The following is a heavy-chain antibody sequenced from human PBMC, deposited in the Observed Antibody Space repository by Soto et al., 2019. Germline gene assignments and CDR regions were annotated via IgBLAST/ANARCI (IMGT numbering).Heavy chain of an antibody. V-gene: IGHV3-30*18. CDR3: AKGFVVVPAVRDYYYYGMDV. D-gene: IGHD2-2*01. J-gene: IGHJ6*02. Sequence: PRGSLTLSCAASGFTFSSYGMHWVRQAAGKGLEWEAVISYDGSNKYYADSVKGRFTISRDNSKNTLYLQMNSLRAEDTAVYYCAKGFVVVPAVRDYYYYGMDVWGQGTKSTVS. CDR1: GFTFSSYG. CDR2: ISYDGSNK.